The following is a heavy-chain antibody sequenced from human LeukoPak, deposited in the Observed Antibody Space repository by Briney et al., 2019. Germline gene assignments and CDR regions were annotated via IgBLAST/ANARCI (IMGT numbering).Heavy chain of an antibody. CDR2: ISGSGGTT. CDR3: ARDGLYYDILTGTFDY. D-gene: IGHD3-9*01. Sequence: GGSLRLSCAASGFTFSSYAMSWVRQAPGKGLEWVSAISGSGGTTYYADSVKGRFTISRDNSKRTLYVQMNSLRAEDTAVYYCARDGLYYDILTGTFDYWGQGTLVTVSS. V-gene: IGHV3-23*01. J-gene: IGHJ4*02. CDR1: GFTFSSYA.